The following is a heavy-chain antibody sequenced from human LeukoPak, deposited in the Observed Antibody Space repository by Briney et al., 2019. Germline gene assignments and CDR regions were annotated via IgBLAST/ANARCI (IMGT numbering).Heavy chain of an antibody. V-gene: IGHV3-21*01. CDR3: ATSRAYYYDSSGLFDP. CDR1: GFTFSSYS. D-gene: IGHD3-22*01. J-gene: IGHJ5*02. Sequence: PGGSLRLSCAASGFTFSSYSMNWVRQAPGKGLEWVSSISSSSSYIYYADSVKGRFTISRDNAKNSLYLQMNSLRAEDTAVYYCATSRAYYYDSSGLFDPWGQGTLVTVSS. CDR2: ISSSSSYI.